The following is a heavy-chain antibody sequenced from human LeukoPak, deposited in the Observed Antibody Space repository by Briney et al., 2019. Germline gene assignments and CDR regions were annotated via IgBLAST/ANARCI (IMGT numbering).Heavy chain of an antibody. V-gene: IGHV1-69*04. CDR1: GGTFSSYA. CDR3: ARDKGHAAAASLYYFDY. Sequence: SVKVSCKASGGTFSSYAISWVRQAPGQGLEWMGRIIPILGIANYAQKFQGRVTITADKSTSTAYMELSNLRSEDTAVYYCARDKGHAAAASLYYFDYWGQGTLVTVSS. D-gene: IGHD6-13*01. J-gene: IGHJ4*02. CDR2: IIPILGIA.